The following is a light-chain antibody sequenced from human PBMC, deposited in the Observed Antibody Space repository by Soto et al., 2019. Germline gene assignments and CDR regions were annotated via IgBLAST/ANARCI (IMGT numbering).Light chain of an antibody. Sequence: QSVLTQPPSVSGAPGQRVTISCAGSSSHIGATYDIHWYQQLPGTAPKLLIYSNDQRPSGVPDRFSGSKSGTSASLAISGLQSEDEGDYFCATWDDSPSGVVFGGGTKLTVL. CDR3: ATWDDSPSGVV. CDR2: SND. V-gene: IGLV1-44*01. CDR1: SSHIGATYD. J-gene: IGLJ3*02.